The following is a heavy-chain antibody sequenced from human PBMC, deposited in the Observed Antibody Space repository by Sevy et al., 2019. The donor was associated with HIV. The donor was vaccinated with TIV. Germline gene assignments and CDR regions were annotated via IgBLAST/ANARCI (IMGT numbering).Heavy chain of an antibody. D-gene: IGHD2-21*02. V-gene: IGHV1-69*13. CDR2: IRPIFGTV. J-gene: IGHJ4*02. CDR1: GGTFSTFL. CDR3: ATRGDCGGDCSIYYFDY. Sequence: ASVKVSCKASGGTFSTFLISWVRQAPGQGLEWMGGIRPIFGTVDYAQNFQARVTFTADESTSTAYMELSSLRPDDTAVYYCATRGDCGGDCSIYYFDYWAQGPLVTVSS.